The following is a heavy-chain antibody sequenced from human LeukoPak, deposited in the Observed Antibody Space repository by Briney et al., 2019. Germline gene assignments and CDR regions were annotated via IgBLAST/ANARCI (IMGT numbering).Heavy chain of an antibody. CDR2: INPNSGGT. D-gene: IGHD2-2*01. CDR3: ARSIVVVPAAISDLDY. Sequence: GASVKVSCKASGYTFTGYYMHWVRQAPGQGLEWMGWINPNSGGTNYAQKFQGRVTMTRDTSISTAYMELSRLRSDDTAVYYCARSIVVVPAAISDLDYWGQGTLVTVSS. CDR1: GYTFTGYY. J-gene: IGHJ4*02. V-gene: IGHV1-2*02.